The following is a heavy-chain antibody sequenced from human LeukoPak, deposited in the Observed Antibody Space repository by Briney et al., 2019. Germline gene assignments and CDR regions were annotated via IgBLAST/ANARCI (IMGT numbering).Heavy chain of an antibody. CDR3: AKSGGYDLIDY. CDR1: GASVSGSPYY. V-gene: IGHV4-39*01. J-gene: IGHJ4*02. Sequence: PSETLSLTCTVSGASVSGSPYYWGWIRQPPGKGLEWIGSIYSSGSTYYNASLQSRVTISIETSKNQISLRLNSVTAADTAIYYCAKSGGYDLIDYWGQGTLVTVSS. CDR2: IYSSGST. D-gene: IGHD1-26*01.